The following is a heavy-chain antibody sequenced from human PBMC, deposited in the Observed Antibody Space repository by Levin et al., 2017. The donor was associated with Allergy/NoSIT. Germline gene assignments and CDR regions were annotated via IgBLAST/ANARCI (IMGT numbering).Heavy chain of an antibody. J-gene: IGHJ4*02. CDR3: ARGGCSATSCLDY. CDR2: IADSGTGT. V-gene: IGHV3-23*01. CDR1: GFTFRGYA. Sequence: ASVKVSCAASGFTFRGYAMRWVRQAPGKGMEWVSSIADSGTGTYYADSVKGRFTVSRDNSKNTLYLQMNSLRAEDTAVYYCARGGCSATSCLDYWGQGTLVTVSS. D-gene: IGHD2-15*01.